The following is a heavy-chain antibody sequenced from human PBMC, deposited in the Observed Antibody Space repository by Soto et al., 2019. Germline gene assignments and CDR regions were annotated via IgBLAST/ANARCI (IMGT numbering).Heavy chain of an antibody. J-gene: IGHJ6*02. CDR2: IRSKAYGGTT. V-gene: IGHV3-49*03. Sequence: EVQLVESGGGLVQPGRSLRLSCTASGFTFGDYAMSWFRQAPGKGLEWVGFIRSKAYGGTTEYAASVKGRFTISRDNXXRXAXXQMSSLKTEDTAVYYCTGTRDTAYGWDYYYYGMDVWGQGTTVTVSS. CDR3: TGTRDTAYGWDYYYYGMDV. D-gene: IGHD5-18*01. CDR1: GFTFGDYA.